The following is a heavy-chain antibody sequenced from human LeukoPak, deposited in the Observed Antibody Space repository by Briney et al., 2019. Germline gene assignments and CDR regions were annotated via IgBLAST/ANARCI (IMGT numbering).Heavy chain of an antibody. CDR2: IYHSGST. CDR3: ARGGGYAHDAFDI. CDR1: GGSISSGGYS. D-gene: IGHD5-12*01. J-gene: IGHJ3*02. V-gene: IGHV4-30-2*01. Sequence: SETLSLTCAVSGGSISSGGYSWSWLRQPPGKGLEWIGYIYHSGSTYYNPSLKSRVTISVDRSKNQFSLKLSSVTAADTAVYYCARGGGYAHDAFDIWGQGTMVTVSS.